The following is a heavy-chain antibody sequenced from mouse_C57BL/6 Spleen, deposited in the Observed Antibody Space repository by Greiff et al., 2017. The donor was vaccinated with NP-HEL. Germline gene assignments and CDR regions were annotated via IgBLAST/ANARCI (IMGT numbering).Heavy chain of an antibody. V-gene: IGHV7-3*01. CDR2: IRNKANGYTT. D-gene: IGHD1-1*01. CDR1: GFTFTDYY. Sequence: EVQLVESGGGLVQPGGSLSLSCAASGFTFTDYYMSWVRQPPGKALEWLGFIRNKANGYTTEYSASVKGRFTISRDNSQSILYLQMNALRAEDSATYYCARYYYGSSDFDVWGTGTTVTVSS. J-gene: IGHJ1*03. CDR3: ARYYYGSSDFDV.